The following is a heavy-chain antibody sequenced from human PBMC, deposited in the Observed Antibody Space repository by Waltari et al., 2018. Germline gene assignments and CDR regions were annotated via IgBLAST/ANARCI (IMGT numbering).Heavy chain of an antibody. CDR1: GGSISSYY. CDR2: IYYSGST. Sequence: QVQLQESGPGLVKPSETLSLTCTVSGGSISSYYWSCIRQPQGKGLDWIGYIYYSGSTNYNPSLKSRVTISVDTSKNQFSLKLSSVTGADTAVYYCARVTKYSSGSDALDIWGQGTMVTVSS. V-gene: IGHV4-59*01. CDR3: ARVTKYSSGSDALDI. J-gene: IGHJ3*02. D-gene: IGHD6-19*01.